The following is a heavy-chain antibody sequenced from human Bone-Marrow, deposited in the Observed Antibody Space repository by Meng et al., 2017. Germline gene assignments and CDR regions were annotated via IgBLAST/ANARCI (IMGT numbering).Heavy chain of an antibody. CDR2: INHSGST. Sequence: SQTRSLTGAVYGGSFSGYYWSWIRQPPGKGLEWIGEINHSGSTNYNPSLKSRVTISVDTSKNQFSLKLSSVTAADTAVYYCARLTRGYYGSGSYAYYFDYWGQGTLVTVSS. D-gene: IGHD3-10*01. J-gene: IGHJ4*02. CDR1: GGSFSGYY. V-gene: IGHV4-34*01. CDR3: ARLTRGYYGSGSYAYYFDY.